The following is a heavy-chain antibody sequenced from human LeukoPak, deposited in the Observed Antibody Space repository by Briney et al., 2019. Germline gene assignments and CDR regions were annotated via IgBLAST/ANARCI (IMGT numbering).Heavy chain of an antibody. V-gene: IGHV4-34*01. J-gene: IGHJ6*02. Sequence: KPSETLSLTCAVYGGSFSGYYWSWIRQPPGKGLEWLGENNHSGSTNYNPSLKSRVTISVDTSKNQFSLKLSSVTAADTAVYYCARGHYYDSSGYPLYYYYYGMDVWGQGTTVTVSS. D-gene: IGHD3-22*01. CDR2: NNHSGST. CDR3: ARGHYYDSSGYPLYYYYYGMDV. CDR1: GGSFSGYY.